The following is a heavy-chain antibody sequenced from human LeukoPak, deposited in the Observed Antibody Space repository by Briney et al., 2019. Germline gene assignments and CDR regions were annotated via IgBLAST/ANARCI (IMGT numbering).Heavy chain of an antibody. D-gene: IGHD3-22*01. Sequence: GGSLRLSRAASGFTFSSYSMNWVRQAPGKGLEWVSYISSSSSTIYYADSVKGRFTISRDNAKNSLYLQMNSLRDEDTAVYYCARDNNYYDSTPFDYWGQGTLVTVSS. J-gene: IGHJ4*02. CDR1: GFTFSSYS. CDR3: ARDNNYYDSTPFDY. CDR2: ISSSSSTI. V-gene: IGHV3-48*02.